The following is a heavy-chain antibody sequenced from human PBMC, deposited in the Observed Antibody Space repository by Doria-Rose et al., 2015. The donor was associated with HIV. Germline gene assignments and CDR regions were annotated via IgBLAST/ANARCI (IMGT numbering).Heavy chain of an antibody. CDR3: ARIKSSRWYHKYYFDF. J-gene: IGHJ4*02. D-gene: IGHD6-13*01. CDR1: GVSLSSPGMG. CDR2: SFSDDER. V-gene: IGHV2-26*01. Sequence: QITLKESGPVLVKPTETLTLTCTVSGVSLSSPGMGVSWIRQPPGKALEWLANSFSDDERSYKTSLKSILTISRGTSTSQVVLTMTDMDPVDTATYYCARIKSSRWYHKYYFDFWGQGTLVIVSA.